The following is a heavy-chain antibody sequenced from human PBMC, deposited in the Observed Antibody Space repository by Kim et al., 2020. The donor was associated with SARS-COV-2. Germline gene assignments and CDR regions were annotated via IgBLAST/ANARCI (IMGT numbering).Heavy chain of an antibody. D-gene: IGHD2-21*02. J-gene: IGHJ4*02. CDR2: ISGSGGST. CDR3: ATPGGLYCGGDCYSNY. V-gene: IGHV3-23*01. Sequence: GGSLRLSCAASGFTFSSYAMSWVRQAPGKGLEWVSAISGSGGSTYYADSVKGRFTISRDNSKNTLYLQMNSLRAEDTAVYYCATPGGLYCGGDCYSNYWGQGTLVTVSS. CDR1: GFTFSSYA.